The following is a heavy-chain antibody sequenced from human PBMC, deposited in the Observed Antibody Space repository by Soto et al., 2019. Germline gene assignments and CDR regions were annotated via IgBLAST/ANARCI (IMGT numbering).Heavy chain of an antibody. CDR3: ARDRGYSRVYYHYGMDV. CDR2: ISAYNGNT. Sequence: ASVKVSCKASGYTFTSYGISWVRQAPGQGLEWMGWISAYNGNTNYAQKLQGRVTMTTDTSTSTAYMELRSLRSDDTAVYYCARDRGYSRVYYHYGMDVWGKGTTVTVDS. CDR1: GYTFTSYG. J-gene: IGHJ6*04. V-gene: IGHV1-18*01. D-gene: IGHD6-13*01.